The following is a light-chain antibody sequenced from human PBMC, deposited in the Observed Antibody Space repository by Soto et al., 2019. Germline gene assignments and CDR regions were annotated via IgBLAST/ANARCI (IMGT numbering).Light chain of an antibody. CDR3: QQYGSAPYT. V-gene: IGKV3-20*01. CDR2: GAS. J-gene: IGKJ5*01. Sequence: EMVLTQSAGTLSLSPGERATLSCRASQTVSRKYLAWYQQRPGQAPRLVIYGASNRASGIPDRFSGGASGTDFTLTINRLEPEDFPVFYCQQYGSAPYTFGQGTRLEI. CDR1: QTVSRKY.